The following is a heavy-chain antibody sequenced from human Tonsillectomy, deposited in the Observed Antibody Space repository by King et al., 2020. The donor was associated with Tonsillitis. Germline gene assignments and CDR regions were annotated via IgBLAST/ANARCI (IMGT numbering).Heavy chain of an antibody. Sequence: ITLKESGPVLVKPTETLTLTCTVSGFSLNNTRMGVSWIRQPPGKALEWLAHIFSNDEKSYSTSLKSRLTISKDTPKSQVVLTMTNMDPLDTATYYCARVTTVTKSYYYNGMDVWGQGTTVTVSS. CDR2: IFSNDEK. V-gene: IGHV2-26*01. CDR3: ARVTTVTKSYYYNGMDV. D-gene: IGHD4-17*01. J-gene: IGHJ6*02. CDR1: GFSLNNTRMG.